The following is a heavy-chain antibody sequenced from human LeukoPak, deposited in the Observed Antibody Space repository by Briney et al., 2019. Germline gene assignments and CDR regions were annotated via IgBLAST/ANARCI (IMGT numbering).Heavy chain of an antibody. J-gene: IGHJ4*02. V-gene: IGHV4-39*07. CDR3: ARSYDYVWGSYNY. CDR2: INHSGST. CDR1: GGSISTSNYY. D-gene: IGHD3-16*01. Sequence: SETLSLTCTVSGGSISTSNYYWGWIRQPPGKGLEWIGEINHSGSTNYNPSLKSRVTISVDTSKNQFSLKLSSVTAADTAVYYCARSYDYVWGSYNYWGQGTLVTVSS.